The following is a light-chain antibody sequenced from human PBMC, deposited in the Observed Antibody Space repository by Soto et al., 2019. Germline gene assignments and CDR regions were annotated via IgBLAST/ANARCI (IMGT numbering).Light chain of an antibody. CDR3: QQYYSTPQT. Sequence: DIVMTQSPDSLAVSLGERATINCKSSQSLFYSSNNNDYLAWYQQKPGQPPKLLIYWASTRESGVPDRFSGSGSGTDFTLTISSLQAEDVAVYYCQQYYSTPQTFGQGTKVDIK. J-gene: IGKJ1*01. V-gene: IGKV4-1*01. CDR2: WAS. CDR1: QSLFYSSNNNDY.